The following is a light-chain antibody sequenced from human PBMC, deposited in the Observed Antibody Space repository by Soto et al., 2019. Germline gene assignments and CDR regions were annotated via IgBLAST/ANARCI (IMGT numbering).Light chain of an antibody. CDR3: QSYDSSLSGYV. J-gene: IGLJ1*01. CDR1: GSNIGAGYD. V-gene: IGLV1-40*01. CDR2: GNS. Sequence: QSLLTHPPPVPGPPGQRVTISCTGSGSNIGAGYDVHWYQQLPGTAPKLLIYGNSNRPSGVPDRFSGSKSGTSASLAITGLQAEDEADYYCQSYDSSLSGYVFGTGTKVTVL.